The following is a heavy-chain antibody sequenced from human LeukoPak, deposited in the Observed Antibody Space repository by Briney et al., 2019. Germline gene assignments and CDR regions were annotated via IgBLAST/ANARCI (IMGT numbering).Heavy chain of an antibody. V-gene: IGHV4-4*09. D-gene: IGHD1-26*01. CDR1: GGSIRSYY. Sequence: SETLSLTCTVSGGSIRSYYWSWIRQPPGKGLEWIGYIYTSGSTNYNPSLKSRVTISVDTSKNQFSLKLSSVTAADTAVYYCASSSGSYGVWGKGTTVTVSS. J-gene: IGHJ6*04. CDR3: ASSSGSYGV. CDR2: IYTSGST.